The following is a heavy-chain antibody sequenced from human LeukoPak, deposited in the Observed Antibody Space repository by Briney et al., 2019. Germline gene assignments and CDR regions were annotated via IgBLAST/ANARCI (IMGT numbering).Heavy chain of an antibody. J-gene: IGHJ5*02. V-gene: IGHV4-39*07. CDR1: GGSISSSNNY. CDR3: ARDLSLNWFDP. Sequence: PSETLSLTCTVSGGSISSSNNYWAWIRQPRGKGLEWIGSISYSGSTYYNPSRKSRFTISVDTSKDQFSLKLSSVTAADTAVYYCARDLSLNWFDPWGQGTLVTVSS. CDR2: ISYSGST. D-gene: IGHD5/OR15-5a*01.